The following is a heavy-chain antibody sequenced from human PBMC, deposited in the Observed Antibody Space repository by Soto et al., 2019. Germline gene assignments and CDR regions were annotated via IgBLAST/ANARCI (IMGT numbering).Heavy chain of an antibody. V-gene: IGHV4-39*01. D-gene: IGHD3-10*01. CDR1: GGNIISSSYY. Sequence: PSETLSLTSTVSGGNIISSSYYWGWIRQPPGKGLEWIGSIYYSGSTYYNLSLKSRVTISVDTSKNQFSLKLSSVTAADTAVYYCTLYGSGSYPYFDYWGQGTLVTVSS. CDR3: TLYGSGSYPYFDY. J-gene: IGHJ4*02. CDR2: IYYSGST.